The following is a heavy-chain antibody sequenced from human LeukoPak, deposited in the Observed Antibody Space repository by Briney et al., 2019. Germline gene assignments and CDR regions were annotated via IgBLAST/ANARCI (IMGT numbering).Heavy chain of an antibody. J-gene: IGHJ3*02. CDR2: IYHSGST. CDR1: SYSFSSGYY. D-gene: IGHD2-8*01. Sequence: SETLSLTCTVSSYSFSSGYYWGWIRQPPGKGLDWIGNIYHSGSTYYNPSLKSRVTISVDRSKNQFSLKLSSVTAADTAVYYCARDTAMYRAFDIWGQGTMVTVSS. V-gene: IGHV4-38-2*02. CDR3: ARDTAMYRAFDI.